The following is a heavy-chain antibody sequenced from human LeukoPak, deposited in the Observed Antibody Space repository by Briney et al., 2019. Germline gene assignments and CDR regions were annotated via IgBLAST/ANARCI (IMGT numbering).Heavy chain of an antibody. CDR1: GGSVTTYH. CDR2: NHYSGGA. J-gene: IGHJ3*02. V-gene: IGHV4-59*02. Sequence: SSETLSLTCTVSGGSVTTYHWTWIRQPPGKGLEWIGHNHYSGGADYSPSLKSRVSISLDTSKNHFSLRLTSVTAADTGVYFCARAERASSHIWGQGTIITVSS. CDR3: ARAERASSHI.